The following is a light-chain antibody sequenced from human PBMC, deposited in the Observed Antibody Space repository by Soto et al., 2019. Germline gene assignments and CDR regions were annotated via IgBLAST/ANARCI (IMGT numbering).Light chain of an antibody. Sequence: EIVLTQSPATLSLSPGEGATLSCRASQSVSSYLAWYQQKPGQAPRLLIYDASNRATGIPARFSGSGSGTDVTVTISSLEPEDFAVYYCQQRSNWPVTFGLGTKVEV. V-gene: IGKV3-11*01. CDR2: DAS. CDR3: QQRSNWPVT. CDR1: QSVSSY. J-gene: IGKJ1*01.